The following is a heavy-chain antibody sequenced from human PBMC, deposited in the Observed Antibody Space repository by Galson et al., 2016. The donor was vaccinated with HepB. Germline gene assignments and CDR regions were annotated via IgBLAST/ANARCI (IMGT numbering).Heavy chain of an antibody. Sequence: SVKVSCKASGYTFKTRGIHWVRQAPGQGLEWMGWINPDNGLTKSSQKFQGRVTFTRDTIATTAYMELSSLRYEDTAVFYCARLVAGLGCWSQGTLVTVS. CDR3: ARLVAGLGC. V-gene: IGHV1-3*01. CDR2: INPDNGLT. D-gene: IGHD5-12*01. CDR1: GYTFKTRG. J-gene: IGHJ4*02.